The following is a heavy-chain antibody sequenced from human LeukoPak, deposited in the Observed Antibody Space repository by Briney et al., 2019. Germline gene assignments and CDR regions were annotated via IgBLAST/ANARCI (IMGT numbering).Heavy chain of an antibody. V-gene: IGHV3-21*01. CDR1: GLSFLSYS. CDR2: ISSISSYV. J-gene: IGHJ4*02. Sequence: GGSLRLSCAASGLSFLSYSMNWVRQAPGKGLEWVSSISSISSYVYYADSVKGRFTISRDNAKNSLYLQMNSLRAEDTAVYYCAKDWGYCSGGSCYYFDYWGQGTLVTVSS. D-gene: IGHD2-15*01. CDR3: AKDWGYCSGGSCYYFDY.